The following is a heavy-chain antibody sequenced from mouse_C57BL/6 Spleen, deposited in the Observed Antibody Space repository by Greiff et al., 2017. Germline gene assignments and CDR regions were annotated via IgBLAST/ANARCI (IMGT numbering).Heavy chain of an antibody. V-gene: IGHV1-19*01. Sequence: VQLQQSGPVLVKPGASVKMSCKASGYTFTDYYMNWVQQSHGKSLEWIGVINPYNGGTSSNQKFKGKATLTVDKSSSTAYMELNSLTSEDSAVYYCASYYGSSYRTWFAYWGQGTLVTVSA. CDR2: INPYNGGT. CDR3: ASYYGSSYRTWFAY. CDR1: GYTFTDYY. D-gene: IGHD1-1*01. J-gene: IGHJ3*01.